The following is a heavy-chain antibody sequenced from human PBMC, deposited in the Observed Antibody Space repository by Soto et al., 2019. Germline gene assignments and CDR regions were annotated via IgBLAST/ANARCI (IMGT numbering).Heavy chain of an antibody. CDR2: IDPSDSYT. CDR1: GYSFTIYW. CDR3: ARHSHNRQQLYYYGMDV. Sequence: XESLKISCKGSGYSFTIYWISWVRQMPGKGLEWMGRIDPSDSYTTYSPSFQGHVTISADKSISTAYLQWSSLKASDTAMYYCARHSHNRQQLYYYGMDVWGQGTTVTVSS. V-gene: IGHV5-10-1*01. D-gene: IGHD6-13*01. J-gene: IGHJ6*02.